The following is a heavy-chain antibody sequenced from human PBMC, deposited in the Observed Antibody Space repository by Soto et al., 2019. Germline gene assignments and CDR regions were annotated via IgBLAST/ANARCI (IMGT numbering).Heavy chain of an antibody. V-gene: IGHV5-51*01. D-gene: IGHD2-15*01. CDR2: IYPGDSDT. J-gene: IGHJ5*02. CDR3: ARRLLRVNSGFDT. Sequence: PGESLKISCKGSGYSFTSYWIGWVRQMPGKGLDWMGIIYPGDSDTRYSPSFQGQVTISADKSISTAYLQWSSLKASDTAMYYCARRLLRVNSGFDTWGQGTLVTVSS. CDR1: GYSFTSYW.